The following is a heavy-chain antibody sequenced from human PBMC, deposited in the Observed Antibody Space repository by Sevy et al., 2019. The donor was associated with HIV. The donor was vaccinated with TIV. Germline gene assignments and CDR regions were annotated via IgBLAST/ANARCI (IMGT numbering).Heavy chain of an antibody. CDR2: IKTDGSDT. CDR1: GFTFSSYW. D-gene: IGHD1-26*01. Sequence: GESLKISCAASGFTFSSYWMHWVRQAPGKGLVWVSRIKTDGSDTSYADSVKGRFTISRDNTKNTLYLQMNSLRAEDTAVYYCARSPTDQSGSYWFDPWGQGTLVTVSS. J-gene: IGHJ5*02. CDR3: ARSPTDQSGSYWFDP. V-gene: IGHV3-74*01.